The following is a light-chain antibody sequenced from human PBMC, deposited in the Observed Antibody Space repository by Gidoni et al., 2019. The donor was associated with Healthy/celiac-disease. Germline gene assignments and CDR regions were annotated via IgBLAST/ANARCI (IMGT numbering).Light chain of an antibody. Sequence: SYELTHPPSVSVPPGQTASITCSGDKLGDKYACWYQQKPGQSPVLVIYQDSKRPSGIPERFSGSNSGNTATLTISGTQAMDEADYYCQAWDSSTNVVFGGGTKLTVL. CDR3: QAWDSSTNVV. CDR1: KLGDKY. CDR2: QDS. V-gene: IGLV3-1*01. J-gene: IGLJ2*01.